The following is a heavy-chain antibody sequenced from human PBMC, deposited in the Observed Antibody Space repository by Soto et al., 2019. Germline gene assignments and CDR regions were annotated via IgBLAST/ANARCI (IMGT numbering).Heavy chain of an antibody. CDR3: AKDKVDHNSVWDPFDI. J-gene: IGHJ3*02. CDR1: GFTFSDYA. Sequence: EEQLLQSGGGLVQPGGSLRLSCAASGFTFSDYAMSWVRQAPGKGLEWVSGLGGSNSDTHYAASVEGRFTVSRDNSKRTRFLQMNSLRGEDTAVYYCAKDKVDHNSVWDPFDIWGQGTLVTVSS. CDR2: LGGSNSDT. D-gene: IGHD2-15*01. V-gene: IGHV3-23*01.